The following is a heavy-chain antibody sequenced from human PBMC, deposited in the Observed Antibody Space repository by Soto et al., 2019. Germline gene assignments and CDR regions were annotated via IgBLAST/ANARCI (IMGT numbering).Heavy chain of an antibody. V-gene: IGHV3-21*01. Sequence: GGSLRLSCAASGFTFSRYTMHWVRQAPGKGLEWVSSISDGSSYIYYADSLKGRFTISRDNARNSLYLQMNSLRAEDKAVYYCARDALLESGSACFWGQGILATVSS. CDR1: GFTFSRYT. CDR3: ARDALLESGSACF. J-gene: IGHJ4*02. D-gene: IGHD6-25*01. CDR2: ISDGSSYI.